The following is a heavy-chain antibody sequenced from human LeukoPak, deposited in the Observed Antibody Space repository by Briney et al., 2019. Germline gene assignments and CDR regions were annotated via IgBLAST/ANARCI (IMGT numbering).Heavy chain of an antibody. J-gene: IGHJ4*02. Sequence: SETLSLTCDVSGDSITTEYYWWGWLRQPPGKGLEWIAIIFYTGKIHDNPSLRNRISMPVDTSKDQFSLRLSAVTAADTAVYYCARQLGVGVWALDRWGQGTLVTVSS. V-gene: IGHV4-39*01. CDR2: IFYTGKI. D-gene: IGHD3-16*01. CDR3: ARQLGVGVWALDR. CDR1: GDSITTEYYW.